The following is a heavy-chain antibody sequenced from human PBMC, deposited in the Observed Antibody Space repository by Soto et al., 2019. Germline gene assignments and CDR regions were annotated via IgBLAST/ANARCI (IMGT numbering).Heavy chain of an antibody. J-gene: IGHJ4*02. Sequence: QVQLQESGPGLVKPSEPLSLSCTAPGGSISTYYWIWIRQPPGKGLEWIGYIYHTGYTNYNPSLKSRVTISVDTSENQVSLKLLSVSAADTAVYYCARVSNEYSGNGAFDFWGQGTLVTVSS. CDR2: IYHTGYT. V-gene: IGHV4-59*01. CDR3: ARVSNEYSGNGAFDF. D-gene: IGHD4-4*01. CDR1: GGSISTYY.